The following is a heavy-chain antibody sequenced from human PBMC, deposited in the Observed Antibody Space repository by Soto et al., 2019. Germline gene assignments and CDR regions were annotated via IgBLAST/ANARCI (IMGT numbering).Heavy chain of an antibody. CDR3: ARGLNGYLHYFDY. D-gene: IGHD5-18*01. J-gene: IGHJ4*02. CDR2: INPNSGGT. CDR1: GYTFIDYY. Sequence: GASVKVSCKASGYTFIDYYMHWVRQAPGQGLEWMGWINPNSGGTNYAQNFQGWVTMTRDTSISTVYMELRRLRSEDTAVYYCARGLNGYLHYFDYWGQGPLVTVSS. V-gene: IGHV1-2*04.